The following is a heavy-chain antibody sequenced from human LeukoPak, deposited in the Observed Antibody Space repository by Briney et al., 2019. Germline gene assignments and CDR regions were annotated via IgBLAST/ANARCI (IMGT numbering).Heavy chain of an antibody. V-gene: IGHV4-38-2*02. CDR3: ARRGYSGYDPPESYYYMDV. CDR2: IYHSGST. J-gene: IGHJ6*03. CDR1: GYSISSGYH. Sequence: SETLSLTCTVSGYSISSGYHWGWIRQPPGKGLEWIGSIYHSGSTYYNPSLKSRVTISVDTSKNQFSLKLSSVTAADTAVYYCARRGYSGYDPPESYYYMDVWGKGTTVTISS. D-gene: IGHD5-12*01.